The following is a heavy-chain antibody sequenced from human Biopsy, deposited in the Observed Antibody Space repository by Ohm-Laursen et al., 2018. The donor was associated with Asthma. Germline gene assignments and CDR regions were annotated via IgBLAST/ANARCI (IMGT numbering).Heavy chain of an antibody. CDR1: GGTFNTYV. D-gene: IGHD2-2*01. CDR3: ARKAGSCISRTCYSLDF. Sequence: SVKVPCKSLGGTFNTYVIGWVRQAPGQGLEWMGGINSVFGTTTYPQKFQDRVTITADDPTSTVYMELSSLRSEDTAVYYCARKAGSCISRTCYSLDFWGQGTLVTVSS. V-gene: IGHV1-69*13. CDR2: INSVFGTT. J-gene: IGHJ4*02.